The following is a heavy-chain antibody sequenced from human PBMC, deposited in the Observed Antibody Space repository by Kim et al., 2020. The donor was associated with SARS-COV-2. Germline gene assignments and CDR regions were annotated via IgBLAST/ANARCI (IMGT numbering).Heavy chain of an antibody. CDR1: GGSISSYY. CDR2: FYDSGNT. Sequence: SETLSLTCTVSGGSISSYYWSWIRQPPGKGLERIGFFYDSGNTNYNPSLKSRVTISVDTSKNQFSLNLTSVTAADTAVYYCATYSGTYYYNWGQGTLVTV. D-gene: IGHD3-22*01. J-gene: IGHJ4*02. V-gene: IGHV4-59*13. CDR3: ATYSGTYYYN.